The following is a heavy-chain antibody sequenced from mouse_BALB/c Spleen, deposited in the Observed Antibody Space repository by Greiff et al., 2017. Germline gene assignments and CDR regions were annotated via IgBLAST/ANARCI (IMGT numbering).Heavy chain of an antibody. CDR3: ARCGSSYYYAMDY. D-gene: IGHD1-1*01. CDR1: GFNIKDTY. J-gene: IGHJ4*01. V-gene: IGHV14-3*02. CDR2: IDPANGNT. Sequence: EVQLQQSGAELVKPGASVKLSCTASGFNIKDTYMHWVKQRPEQGLEWIGRIDPANGNTKYDPKFQGKATITADTSSNTAYLQLSSLTSEDTAVYYCARCGSSYYYAMDYWGQGTSVTVSS.